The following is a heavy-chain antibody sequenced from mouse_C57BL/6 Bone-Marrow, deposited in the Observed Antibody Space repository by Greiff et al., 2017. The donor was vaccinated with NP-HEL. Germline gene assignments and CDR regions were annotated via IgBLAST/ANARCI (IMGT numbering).Heavy chain of an antibody. CDR2: IDPSDSYT. D-gene: IGHD1-1*01. CDR1: GYTFTSYW. V-gene: IGHV1-50*01. J-gene: IGHJ2*01. Sequence: VQLQQSGAELVKPGASVKLSCKASGYTFTSYWMQWVKQRPGQGLEWIGEIDPSDSYTNYNQKFKGKATLTVDTSSSTAYMQLSSLTSEDSAVYYCARPLYGSSPYFDYWGQGTTLTVSS. CDR3: ARPLYGSSPYFDY.